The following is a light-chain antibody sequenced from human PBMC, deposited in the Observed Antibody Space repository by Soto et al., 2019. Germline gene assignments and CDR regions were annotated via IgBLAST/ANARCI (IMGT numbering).Light chain of an antibody. CDR2: DVS. J-gene: IGLJ1*01. Sequence: QSALTQPRSVSGSLGQSVNISRTGTSSDVGTYNYVSWYQQHPGKAPKVMIYDVSERPSGVPDRFSGSKSGNTASLTISGLQAEDEADYYCCSYAGSPRYVLGTGTKVTVL. CDR3: CSYAGSPRYV. CDR1: SSDVGTYNY. V-gene: IGLV2-11*01.